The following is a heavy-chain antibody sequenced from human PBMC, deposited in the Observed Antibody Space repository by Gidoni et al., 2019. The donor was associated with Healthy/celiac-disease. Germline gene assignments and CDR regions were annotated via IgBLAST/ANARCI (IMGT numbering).Heavy chain of an antibody. Sequence: QVQLVESGGGVVQPGRSLRLSCAASGFTFSSYGLHWVHQAPGKGLEWVAVIWYDGSNKDYAESVKGRFNISRDNSKNTLYLQMNSLRAEDTAVYYCARDSLGFGDFYYYYGMDVWGQGTTVTVSS. J-gene: IGHJ6*02. CDR3: ARDSLGFGDFYYYYGMDV. V-gene: IGHV3-33*01. CDR1: GFTFSSYG. D-gene: IGHD3-10*01. CDR2: IWYDGSNK.